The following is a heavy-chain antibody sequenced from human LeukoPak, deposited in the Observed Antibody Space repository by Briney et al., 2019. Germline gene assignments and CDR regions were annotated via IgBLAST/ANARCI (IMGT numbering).Heavy chain of an antibody. D-gene: IGHD3-22*01. CDR1: GYTFTSYG. J-gene: IGHJ4*02. CDR2: ISVYDGNT. CDR3: ARVIYYDSSGPQDY. V-gene: IGHV1-18*01. Sequence: ASVKVSCKASGYTFTSYGISWVRQAPGQGLEWMGWISVYDGNTNYAQNLQGRVTMTTDTSTSTAYMELRSLRSDDTAVYYCARVIYYDSSGPQDYWGQGTLVTVSS.